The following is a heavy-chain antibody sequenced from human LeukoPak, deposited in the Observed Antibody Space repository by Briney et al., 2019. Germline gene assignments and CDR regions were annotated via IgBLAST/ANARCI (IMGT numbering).Heavy chain of an antibody. J-gene: IGHJ4*02. CDR3: ARDQMKGIAAAGTGFDY. D-gene: IGHD6-13*01. V-gene: IGHV3-11*01. CDR1: GFTFSDYY. Sequence: GGSLRLSCAASGFTFSDYYMSWIRQAPGKGLEWVSYISSSGSTIYYADSVKGRFTTSRDNAKNSLYLQMNSLRAEDTAVYYCARDQMKGIAAAGTGFDYWGQGTLVTVSP. CDR2: ISSSGSTI.